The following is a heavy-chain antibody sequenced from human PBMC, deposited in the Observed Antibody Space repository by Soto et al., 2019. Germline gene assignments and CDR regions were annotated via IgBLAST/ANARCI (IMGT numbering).Heavy chain of an antibody. CDR1: GFTSSTYW. J-gene: IGHJ4*02. D-gene: IGHD6-6*01. Sequence: GGSLRLSCAASGFTSSTYWMSWVRQAPGKGLECVSYIHQDGNKKYYVDSVKGRFTISRDNAKNSLFLQMNSLRAEDTAVYYCARDRSSSSGILPDYWGQGTLVTVSS. CDR3: ARDRSSSSGILPDY. CDR2: IHQDGNKK. V-gene: IGHV3-7*01.